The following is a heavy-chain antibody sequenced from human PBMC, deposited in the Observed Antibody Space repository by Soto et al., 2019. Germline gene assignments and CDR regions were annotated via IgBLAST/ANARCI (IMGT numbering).Heavy chain of an antibody. D-gene: IGHD2-2*01. J-gene: IGHJ5*02. CDR2: INPNGGDT. V-gene: IGHV1-46*01. CDR1: GYTFTYYH. Sequence: ASVKVSCKASGYTFTYYHVHWVRQAPGQGLEWMGIINPNGGDTTYAQKFQGRVTMTRDTSASTVYMEVSGLRSDDTALYYCARVYKYCSSTSCYVFPLDPWGQGTLVTVSS. CDR3: ARVYKYCSSTSCYVFPLDP.